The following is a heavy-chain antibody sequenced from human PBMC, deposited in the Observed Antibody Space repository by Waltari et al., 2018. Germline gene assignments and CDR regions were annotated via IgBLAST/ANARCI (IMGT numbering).Heavy chain of an antibody. J-gene: IGHJ3*02. Sequence: VQLQQWGAGLLKPSETLSLTCAVYGGSFSGYYWSWIRQPPGKGLEWVSVSYSGGSTYYADSVKGRFTISRDNSKNTLYLQMNSLRAEDTAVYYCARGFLDNDYGDYVGLDAFDIWGQGTMVTVSS. CDR2: SYSGGST. CDR3: ARGFLDNDYGDYVGLDAFDI. CDR1: GGSFSGYY. D-gene: IGHD4-17*01. V-gene: IGHV3-53*01.